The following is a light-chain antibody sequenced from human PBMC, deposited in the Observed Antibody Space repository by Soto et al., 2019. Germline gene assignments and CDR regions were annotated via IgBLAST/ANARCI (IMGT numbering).Light chain of an antibody. J-gene: IGLJ3*02. V-gene: IGLV2-14*01. CDR1: SSDVGGYNY. CDR3: CSFTTSNTWV. CDR2: EVT. Sequence: QSALTQPASVSGSPGQSITISCTGTSSDVGGYNYVSWFQQHPGEAPKLMIYEVTHRPSGVSDRLTGSKSGNTASLTISGLQGEDEADYYCCSFTTSNTWVFGGGTKVTVL.